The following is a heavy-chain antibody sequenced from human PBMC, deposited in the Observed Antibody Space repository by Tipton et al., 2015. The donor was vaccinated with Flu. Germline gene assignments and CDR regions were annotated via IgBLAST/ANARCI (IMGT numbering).Heavy chain of an antibody. Sequence: TLSLTCAVYGGSFSGYYWSWIRQPPGKGLEWIGEINHSGSTNYNPSLKSRATISLDTSKNQFSLKLSSVTAADTAVYYCARGPESIVGATGGWFDPWGQGTLVTVSS. CDR2: INHSGST. J-gene: IGHJ5*02. V-gene: IGHV4-34*01. D-gene: IGHD1-26*01. CDR3: ARGPESIVGATGGWFDP. CDR1: GGSFSGYY.